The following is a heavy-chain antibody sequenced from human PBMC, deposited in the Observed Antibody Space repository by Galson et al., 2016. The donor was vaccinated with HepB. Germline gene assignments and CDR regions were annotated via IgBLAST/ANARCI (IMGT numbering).Heavy chain of an antibody. CDR2: ISGSGGST. CDR3: AKDRWELLRGFDY. J-gene: IGHJ4*02. V-gene: IGHV3-23*01. Sequence: SLRLSCAASGLTFSSYAMSWVRQAPGKGLEWVSGISGSGGSTHYADSVKGRFTVSSGSDTGTYYADSVKGRFTISSDHTKNTQYLQMNSLSAEDTAVYYCAKDRWELLRGFDYWGQGALVTVSS. CDR1: GLTFSSYA. D-gene: IGHD1-26*01.